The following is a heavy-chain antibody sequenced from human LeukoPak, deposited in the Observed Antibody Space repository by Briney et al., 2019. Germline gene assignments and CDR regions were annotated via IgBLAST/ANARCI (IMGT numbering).Heavy chain of an antibody. Sequence: GGSLRLSCAVSGFTVSSNFMSWVRQAPGKGPEWVSVIYTSGITYYADSVRGRFTISRDNSKNILYLQMDSLTAEDTAAYYCAREDAGGTYSFDYWGQGTPVTVSS. CDR3: AREDAGGTYSFDY. J-gene: IGHJ4*02. CDR1: GFTVSSNF. CDR2: IYTSGIT. D-gene: IGHD1-26*01. V-gene: IGHV3-66*01.